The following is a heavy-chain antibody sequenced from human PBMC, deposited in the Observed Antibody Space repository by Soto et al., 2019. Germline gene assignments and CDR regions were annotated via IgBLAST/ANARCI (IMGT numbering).Heavy chain of an antibody. CDR3: ARDLILYYDILTGYYPYYYYGMDV. CDR2: ISSSSSYI. CDR1: GFTFSSYS. J-gene: IGHJ6*02. Sequence: PGGSLRLSCAASGFTFSSYSMNWVRQAPGKGLEWVSSISSSSSYIYYADSVKGRFTISRDNAKNSLYLQMNSLRAEDTTVYYCARDLILYYDILTGYYPYYYYGMDVWGQGTTVTVSS. D-gene: IGHD3-9*01. V-gene: IGHV3-21*01.